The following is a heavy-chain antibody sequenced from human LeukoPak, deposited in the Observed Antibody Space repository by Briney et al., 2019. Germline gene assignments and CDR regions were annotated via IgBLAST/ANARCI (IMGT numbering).Heavy chain of an antibody. CDR3: ARGPPPLTGTSGTDY. V-gene: IGHV1-69*05. D-gene: IGHD1-7*01. CDR1: GGTFSSYA. J-gene: IGHJ4*02. Sequence: SVKVSCKASGGTFSSYAISWVRQAPGQGLEWMGGIIPIFGTANYAQKFQGRVTITTDESTSTAYMELSSLRSEDTAVYYCARGPPPLTGTSGTDYWGQGTLVTVSS. CDR2: IIPIFGTA.